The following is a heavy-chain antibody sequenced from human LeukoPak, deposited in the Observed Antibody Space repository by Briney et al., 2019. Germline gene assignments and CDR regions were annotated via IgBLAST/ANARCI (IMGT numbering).Heavy chain of an antibody. V-gene: IGHV3-30*02. Sequence: GGSLRLSCTASGFTFSSYPMSWARQAPGKGLEWVAFIRYDGSNKYYADSVKGRFTISRDNSKNTLYLQMNSLRAEDTAVYYCAKDQPYCGGDCPIDYWGQGTLVTVSS. CDR1: GFTFSSYP. CDR3: AKDQPYCGGDCPIDY. CDR2: IRYDGSNK. J-gene: IGHJ4*02. D-gene: IGHD2-21*01.